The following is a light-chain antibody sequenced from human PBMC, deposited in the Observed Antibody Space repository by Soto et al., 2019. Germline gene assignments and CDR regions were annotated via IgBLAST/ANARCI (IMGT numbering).Light chain of an antibody. CDR1: SSNIGNNY. Sequence: QSVLTQPPSVSAAPGQKVTISCSGSSSNIGNNYVSWYQQLPGTAPKLLIYDNNKPPSGIPDRFSGSKSGTSATLGITGLQAGDEADYYCGTWDSSLGKVFGGGTKLTVL. V-gene: IGLV1-51*01. CDR2: DNN. J-gene: IGLJ2*01. CDR3: GTWDSSLGKV.